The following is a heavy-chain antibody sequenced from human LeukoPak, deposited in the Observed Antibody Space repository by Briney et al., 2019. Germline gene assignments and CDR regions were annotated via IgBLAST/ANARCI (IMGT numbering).Heavy chain of an antibody. V-gene: IGHV4-34*01. CDR1: GGSFSGYY. D-gene: IGHD2-15*01. Sequence: SETLSLTCAVYGGSFSGYYWSWIRQPPGKGLEWIGEINHSGSTNYNPSLKSRVTISVDTSKNQFSLKLSPVTAADTAVYYCARDQRYCSGGSCYSKPADYWGQGTLVTVSS. CDR2: INHSGST. J-gene: IGHJ4*02. CDR3: ARDQRYCSGGSCYSKPADY.